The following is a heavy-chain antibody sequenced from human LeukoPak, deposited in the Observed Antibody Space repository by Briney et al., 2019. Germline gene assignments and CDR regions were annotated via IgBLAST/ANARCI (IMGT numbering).Heavy chain of an antibody. CDR2: ISYDGSNK. J-gene: IGHJ2*01. CDR1: GFTFSSYA. V-gene: IGHV3-30*04. D-gene: IGHD3-22*01. CDR3: ARDGGYDSSGYYYGWYFDL. Sequence: GGSLRLSCAASGFTFSSYAMHWVRQAPGKGLEWVAVISYDGSNKYYADSVKGRFTNSRDNSKNTLYLQMNSLRAEDTAVYYCARDGGYDSSGYYYGWYFDLWGRGTLVTVSS.